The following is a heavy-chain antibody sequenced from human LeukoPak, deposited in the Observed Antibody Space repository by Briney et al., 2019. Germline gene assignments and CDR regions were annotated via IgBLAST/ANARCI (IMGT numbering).Heavy chain of an antibody. D-gene: IGHD2-15*01. J-gene: IGHJ4*02. V-gene: IGHV3-23*01. CDR3: AKDMVVVVAATSFDF. CDR2: ISGRGGST. Sequence: PGGSLRLSCAASGFTFSSYAMSWVRQAPGKGLEWVSAISGRGGSTYCADCVRGRFTISRDNSNNTLYLQMNSLRAEDTAVYYCAKDMVVVVAATSFDFWGQGTLVTVSS. CDR1: GFTFSSYA.